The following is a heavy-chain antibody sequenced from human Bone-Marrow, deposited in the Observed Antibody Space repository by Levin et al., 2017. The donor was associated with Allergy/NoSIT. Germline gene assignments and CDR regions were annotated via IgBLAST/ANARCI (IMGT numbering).Heavy chain of an antibody. D-gene: IGHD1-7*01. J-gene: IGHJ4*02. CDR1: GVTLNRLA. Sequence: KISCKASGVTLNRLAIIWVRQAPGRGLEWVGGIIPLFGKTNFAHKLQDRATITADEFPNVHESTTTVYLELRSLTVGDTAVYYCARERGNWNYLENFDYWGRGTPVTVSS. CDR3: ARERGNWNYLENFDY. V-gene: IGHV1-69*01. CDR2: IIPLFGKT.